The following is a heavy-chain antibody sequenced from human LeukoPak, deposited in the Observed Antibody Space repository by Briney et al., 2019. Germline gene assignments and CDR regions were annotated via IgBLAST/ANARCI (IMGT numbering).Heavy chain of an antibody. CDR3: ARGPRGYSYGLD. CDR2: INPNSGGT. Sequence: ASVKVSCKASGYTFTGYYMHWVRQAPGQGLEWMGWINPNSGGTNYAQKFQGRVTMTRDTSISTAYMELSSLRSEDTAVYYCARGPRGYSYGLDWGQGTLVTVSS. J-gene: IGHJ4*02. CDR1: GYTFTGYY. D-gene: IGHD5-18*01. V-gene: IGHV1-2*02.